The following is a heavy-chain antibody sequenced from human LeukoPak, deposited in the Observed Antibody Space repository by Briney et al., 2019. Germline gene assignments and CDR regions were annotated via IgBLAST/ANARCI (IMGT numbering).Heavy chain of an antibody. J-gene: IGHJ4*02. CDR1: GFTFSSNA. CDR3: AKSELWYYFDY. V-gene: IGHV3-23*01. CDR2: ISGSGGST. Sequence: SGGSLRLSCAASGFTFSSNAMSWVRQAPGKGLEWVSGISGSGGSTYYADSVKGRFTISRDNSKNTLYLQMNSLRAEDTAVYYCAKSELWYYFDYWGQGTLVTVSS. D-gene: IGHD1-7*01.